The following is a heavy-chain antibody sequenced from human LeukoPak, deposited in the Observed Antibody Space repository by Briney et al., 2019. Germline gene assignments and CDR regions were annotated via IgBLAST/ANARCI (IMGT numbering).Heavy chain of an antibody. J-gene: IGHJ4*02. CDR3: ARHNSALWGHYGSGTFDY. Sequence: SETLSLTCAVSGYSISSGYYWGWIRQPPGKGLEWIGRIYHSGSTYYNPSLKSRVTISVDTSKNQFSLKLSSVTAADTAVYYCARHNSALWGHYGSGTFDYWGQGTLVTVSS. CDR2: IYHSGST. V-gene: IGHV4-38-2*01. D-gene: IGHD3-10*01. CDR1: GYSISSGYY.